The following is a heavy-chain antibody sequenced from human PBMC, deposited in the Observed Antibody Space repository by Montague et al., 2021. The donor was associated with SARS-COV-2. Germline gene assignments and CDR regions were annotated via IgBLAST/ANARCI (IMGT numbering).Heavy chain of an antibody. J-gene: IGHJ2*01. V-gene: IGHV3-23*01. CDR3: AKGSGGTIFGVVITYWYFDL. CDR1: GFTFSSYA. Sequence: SLRFSCAASGFTFSSYAMSWVRQAPGKGLEWVSAISGSGGSTYYADSVKGRFTISRDNSKNTLYLQMNSLRAEDTAVYYCAKGSGGTIFGVVITYWYFDLWGRGTLVTVSS. D-gene: IGHD3-3*01. CDR2: ISGSGGST.